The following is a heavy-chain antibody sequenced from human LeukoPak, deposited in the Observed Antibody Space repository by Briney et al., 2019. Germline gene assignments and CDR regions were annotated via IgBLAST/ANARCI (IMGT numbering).Heavy chain of an antibody. CDR3: ARDRRRDGYNL. D-gene: IGHD5-24*01. V-gene: IGHV4-59*01. Sequence: PSETLSLTCTVSGGSISSYYWSWIRQPPGKGLEWIGYIYYSGSTNYNPSLKSRVTISVDTSKNQFSLKLSSVTAADTAVYYCARDRRRDGYNLWGQGTLVTVSS. CDR1: GGSISSYY. CDR2: IYYSGST. J-gene: IGHJ4*02.